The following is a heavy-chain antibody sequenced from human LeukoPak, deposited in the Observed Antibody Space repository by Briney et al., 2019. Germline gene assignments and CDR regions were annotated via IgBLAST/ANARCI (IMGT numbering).Heavy chain of an antibody. V-gene: IGHV4-34*01. J-gene: IGHJ4*02. CDR3: ARGSSYRFDY. D-gene: IGHD6-6*01. CDR1: GGSISSYY. CDR2: INHSGST. Sequence: PSETLSLTCTVSGGSISSYYWSWIRQPPGKGLEWIGEINHSGSTNYNPSLKSRVTISVDTSKNQFSLKLSSVTAADTAVYYCARGSSYRFDYWGQGTLVTVSS.